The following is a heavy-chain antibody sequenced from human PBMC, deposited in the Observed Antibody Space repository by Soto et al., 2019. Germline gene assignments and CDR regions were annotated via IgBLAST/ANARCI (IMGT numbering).Heavy chain of an antibody. CDR3: ARGRSNHFDSSPAPKFDP. CDR1: GFTFNTYD. D-gene: IGHD2-21*01. CDR2: IGTLFDT. J-gene: IGHJ5*02. V-gene: IGHV3-13*01. Sequence: EVQLVESGGGLVQPGGSLRLSCEASGFTFNTYDFHWVRQRKGKGQEWVSGIGTLFDTYYTDSVMGRFTISRENARNSFYLQMNSLRVDDTAVYYCARGRSNHFDSSPAPKFDPWGQGILVTVSS.